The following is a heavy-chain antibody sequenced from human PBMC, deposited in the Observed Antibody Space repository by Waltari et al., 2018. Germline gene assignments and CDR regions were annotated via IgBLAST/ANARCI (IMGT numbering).Heavy chain of an antibody. Sequence: EVQLLESGGGLVQPGGSLRLSCAASGFTFSSYAMSWVRQAPGKGLEWVSASSGSGVSTYYADSVKGRFTISRDNSKNTLYLQMNSLRAEDTAVYYCAKDRVGHLGFDPWGQGTLVTVSS. CDR1: GFTFSSYA. CDR2: SSGSGVST. V-gene: IGHV3-23*01. CDR3: AKDRVGHLGFDP. J-gene: IGHJ5*02.